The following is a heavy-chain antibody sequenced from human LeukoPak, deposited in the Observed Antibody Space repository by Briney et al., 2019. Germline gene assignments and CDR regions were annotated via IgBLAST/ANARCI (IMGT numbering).Heavy chain of an antibody. CDR3: ARDIAVVAPHDAFDI. V-gene: IGHV4-4*07. D-gene: IGHD2-15*01. CDR2: IYTSGST. Sequence: SETLSLTCTVSGGSISSYYWSWIRQPAGKGLEWIGRIYTSGSTNYNPSLKSRVTMSVDTCKNQFSLKLSSVTAADTAVYYCARDIAVVAPHDAFDIWGQGTMVTVSS. CDR1: GGSISSYY. J-gene: IGHJ3*02.